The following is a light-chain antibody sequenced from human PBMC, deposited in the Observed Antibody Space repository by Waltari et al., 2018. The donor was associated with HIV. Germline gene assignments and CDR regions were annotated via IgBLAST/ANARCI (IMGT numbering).Light chain of an antibody. J-gene: IGKJ1*01. CDR3: QHNYTSPRT. V-gene: IGKV1-39*01. Sequence: DIQMTESPSSLSASVGDRVTIICRASQNIRNYLNWYQQKPGKAPNLLIYAASSLQSGVPSRFRGSGSGTDFTLTISSLQPEDFATYYCQHNYTSPRTFGQGTKVEIK. CDR2: AAS. CDR1: QNIRNY.